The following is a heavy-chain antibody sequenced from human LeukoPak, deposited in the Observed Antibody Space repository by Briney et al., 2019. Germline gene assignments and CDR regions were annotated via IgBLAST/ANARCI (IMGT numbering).Heavy chain of an antibody. CDR3: ARVGRYYDTLTGYSMGGSPFDY. D-gene: IGHD3-9*01. J-gene: IGHJ4*02. Sequence: SETLSLTCTVSGGSISSSSYYWGWIRQPPGKGLEWIGSIYYSGSTYYNPSLKSRVTISVDTSKNHFSLKLNSVTAADTAMYYCARVGRYYDTLTGYSMGGSPFDYWGQGTLVTVSS. CDR2: IYYSGST. V-gene: IGHV4-39*02. CDR1: GGSISSSSYY.